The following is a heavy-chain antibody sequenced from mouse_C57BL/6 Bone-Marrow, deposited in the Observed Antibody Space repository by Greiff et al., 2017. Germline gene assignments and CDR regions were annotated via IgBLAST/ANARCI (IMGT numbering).Heavy chain of an antibody. V-gene: IGHV2-2*01. D-gene: IGHD1-1*01. CDR2: IWSGGST. CDR1: GFSLTSYG. Sequence: VQGVESGPGLVQPSQSLSITCTVSGFSLTSYGVHWVRQSPGKGLEWLGVIWSGGSTDYNAAFISRLSISTDNSKSQVFFKMNSLQAEDTAIYYFARRYGSSYGYFDVWGTGTTVTVSS. J-gene: IGHJ1*03. CDR3: ARRYGSSYGYFDV.